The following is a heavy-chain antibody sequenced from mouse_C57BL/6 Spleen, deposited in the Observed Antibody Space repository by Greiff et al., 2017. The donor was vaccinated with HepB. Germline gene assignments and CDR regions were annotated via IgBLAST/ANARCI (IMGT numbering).Heavy chain of an antibody. CDR1: GYTFTSYW. J-gene: IGHJ4*01. CDR3: ARDESYGQSYAMDY. D-gene: IGHD1-1*02. CDR2: IHPNSGST. Sequence: QVQLQQPGAELVKPGASVKLSCKASGYTFTSYWMHWVKQRPGQGLEWIGMIHPNSGSTKYNEKFKGKATLTVDKSSSTAYLQLSSLTSEDSAVYYCARDESYGQSYAMDYWGQGTSVTVSS. V-gene: IGHV1-64*01.